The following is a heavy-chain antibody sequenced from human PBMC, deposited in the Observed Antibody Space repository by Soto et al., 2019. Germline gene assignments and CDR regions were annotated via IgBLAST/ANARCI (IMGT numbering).Heavy chain of an antibody. V-gene: IGHV3-33*01. Sequence: QVQLVESGGGVVQPGRSLRVSCAASGFTFSSYGMHWVRQAPGKGLEWVAVIWYDGSNKYYADSVKGRFTISRDNSKNTLYLQMNSLRAEDTAVYYCARDRYSSGWYDLDYWGQGTLVTVSS. CDR1: GFTFSSYG. D-gene: IGHD6-19*01. CDR2: IWYDGSNK. CDR3: ARDRYSSGWYDLDY. J-gene: IGHJ4*02.